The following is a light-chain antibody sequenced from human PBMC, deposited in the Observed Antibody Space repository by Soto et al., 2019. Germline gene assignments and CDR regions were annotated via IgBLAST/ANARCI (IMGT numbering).Light chain of an antibody. J-gene: IGKJ1*01. V-gene: IGKV1-39*01. Sequence: DIQMTQPPSSLSASVGARVTITCRASQSISSYLNWYQQKPGKAPKLLINAASSLQSGVPSRFSGSGSRTDFALTISRLQPEDFAPYYGQQSYSTPVAFGQGTKVEIK. CDR1: QSISSY. CDR2: AAS. CDR3: QQSYSTPVA.